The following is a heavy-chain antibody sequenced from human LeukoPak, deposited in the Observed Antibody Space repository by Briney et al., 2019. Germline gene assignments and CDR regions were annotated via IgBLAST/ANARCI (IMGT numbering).Heavy chain of an antibody. V-gene: IGHV4-39*07. J-gene: IGHJ3*01. CDR2: IDYSGST. CDR1: DGSINSTSSY. Sequence: PSETLSLTCTVSDGSINSTSSYWGWVRQPPGKGLEWIGSIDYSGSTSYNPSLKSRVTISLDTSRNQFSLKLTSVTPADTAVYYCARHYFDSGAYYAIDAFTVWGRGTMVTVSS. CDR3: ARHYFDSGAYYAIDAFTV. D-gene: IGHD3-22*01.